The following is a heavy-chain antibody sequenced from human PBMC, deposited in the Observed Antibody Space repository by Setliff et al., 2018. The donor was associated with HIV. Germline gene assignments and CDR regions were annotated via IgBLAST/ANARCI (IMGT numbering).Heavy chain of an antibody. CDR3: ARDTVPIVGPEYYCDY. CDR2: INAGNGNT. D-gene: IGHD1-26*01. Sequence: ASVKVSCKASGYTFTSYAMHWVRQAPGQRLEWMGWINAGNGNTKYSQKFQGRVTITRDTSASTAYMELSSLRSEDTAVYYCARDTVPIVGPEYYCDYWGQGTLVTVSS. V-gene: IGHV1-3*01. J-gene: IGHJ4*02. CDR1: GYTFTSYA.